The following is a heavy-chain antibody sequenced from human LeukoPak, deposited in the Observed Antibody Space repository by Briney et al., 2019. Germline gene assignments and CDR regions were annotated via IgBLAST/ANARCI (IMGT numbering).Heavy chain of an antibody. Sequence: GGSLRLSCAASGFTFSNAWMSWVRQAPGKGLEWVGRIKSKTDGGTTDYAAPVKGRFTISRDDSKNTLYLQMNSLKTEDTAVYYCTTYDILTGYYNGYYYYYMDVWGKGTTVTVSS. CDR3: TTYDILTGYYNGYYYYYMDV. V-gene: IGHV3-15*01. CDR1: GFTFSNAW. CDR2: IKSKTDGGTT. J-gene: IGHJ6*03. D-gene: IGHD3-9*01.